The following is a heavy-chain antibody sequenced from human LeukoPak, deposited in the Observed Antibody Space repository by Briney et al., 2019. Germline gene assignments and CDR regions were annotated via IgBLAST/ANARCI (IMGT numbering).Heavy chain of an antibody. CDR3: ARYQGYCSSTSCYPSNWFDP. D-gene: IGHD2-2*01. CDR1: GFTFSSYA. V-gene: IGHV3-30-3*01. J-gene: IGHJ5*02. Sequence: GGSLRLSCAASGFTFSSYAMHWVRQAPGKGLEGVAVISYDGSNKYYADSVKGRFTISRDNSKNTLYLQMNSLRAEDTAVYYCARYQGYCSSTSCYPSNWFDPWGQGTLVTVSS. CDR2: ISYDGSNK.